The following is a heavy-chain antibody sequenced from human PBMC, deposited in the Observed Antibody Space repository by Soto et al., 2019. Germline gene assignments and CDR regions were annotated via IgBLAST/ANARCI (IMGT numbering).Heavy chain of an antibody. CDR1: GFTFSSYA. Sequence: GGPLRLSCAASGFTFSSYAMSWVRQAPGKGLERVAVISYDGSNKYYADSVKGRFTISRDNSKNTLYLQMNSLRAEDMAVYYCAKDPDSSGYFGYFDYWGQGTLVTVSS. CDR2: ISYDGSNK. V-gene: IGHV3-30*18. CDR3: AKDPDSSGYFGYFDY. J-gene: IGHJ4*02. D-gene: IGHD3-22*01.